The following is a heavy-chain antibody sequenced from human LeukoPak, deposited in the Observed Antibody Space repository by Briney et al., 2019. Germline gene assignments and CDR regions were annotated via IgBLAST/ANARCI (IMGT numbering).Heavy chain of an antibody. J-gene: IGHJ4*02. CDR3: AKRGVVIRVILVGFHKEAYYFDS. Sequence: GGSLRLSCAVSGITLSNYGMSWVRRAPGKGLEWVAGIGGSGGGTNYADSVKGRFIISRDNAKNTLYLQVSSLRVEDTAVYFCAKRGVVIRVILVGFHKEAYYFDSWGQGALVTVSS. D-gene: IGHD3-22*01. CDR1: GITLSNYG. V-gene: IGHV3-23*01. CDR2: IGGSGGGT.